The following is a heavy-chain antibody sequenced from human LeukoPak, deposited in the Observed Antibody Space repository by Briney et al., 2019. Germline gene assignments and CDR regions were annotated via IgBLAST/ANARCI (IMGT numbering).Heavy chain of an antibody. CDR2: VSSSSSAT. V-gene: IGHV3-48*04. CDR3: ARDLVDWFADF. Sequence: GGSLRLSCAASGFTFSSYSMNWVRQAPGKGLEWVSHVSSSSSATSYVDSVKGRFSMSRDNSKSSLYLQMNSLRAEDTAVYYCARDLVDWFADFWGQGTLVTVSS. CDR1: GFTFSSYS. J-gene: IGHJ4*02. D-gene: IGHD3-9*01.